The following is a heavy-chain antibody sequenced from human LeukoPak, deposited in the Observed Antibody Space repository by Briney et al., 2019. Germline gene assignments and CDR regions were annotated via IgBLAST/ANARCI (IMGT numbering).Heavy chain of an antibody. D-gene: IGHD5-24*01. V-gene: IGHV1-69*06. J-gene: IGHJ4*02. CDR2: IIPIFGTA. CDR3: ARGWERWLQSK. CDR1: GYTFTGYY. Sequence: SVKVSCKASGYTFTGYYMHWVRQAPGQGLEWMGGIIPIFGTANYAQKFQGRVTITADKSTSTAYMELSSLRSEDTAVYYCARGWERWLQSKWGQGTLVTVSS.